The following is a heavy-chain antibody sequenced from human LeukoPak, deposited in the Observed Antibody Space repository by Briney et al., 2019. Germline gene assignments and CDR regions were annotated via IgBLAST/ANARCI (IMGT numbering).Heavy chain of an antibody. CDR1: GGTFSSYA. D-gene: IGHD3-3*01. Sequence: ASVKVSCKASGGTFSSYAISWVRQATGQGLEWMGWMNPNSGNTGYAQKFQGRVTMTRNTSISTAYMELSSLRSEDTAVYYCARERDYDFWSGYYIRLNYYGMDVWGQGTTVTVSS. V-gene: IGHV1-8*02. CDR3: ARERDYDFWSGYYIRLNYYGMDV. CDR2: MNPNSGNT. J-gene: IGHJ6*02.